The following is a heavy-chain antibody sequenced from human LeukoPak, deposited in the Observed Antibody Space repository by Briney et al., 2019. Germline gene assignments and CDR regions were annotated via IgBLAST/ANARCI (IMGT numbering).Heavy chain of an antibody. J-gene: IGHJ4*02. CDR3: ARDGLTETTRDSDY. V-gene: IGHV3-74*01. Sequence: PGGSLRLPCAASGFTFSRYWMHWVRQAPGKGLVWVSRINSDGSSTSYADSVKGRFTISRDNAKNTLYLQMNSLTVEDTAVYYCARDGLTETTRDSDYWGQGTLVTVSS. D-gene: IGHD4-11*01. CDR2: INSDGSST. CDR1: GFTFSRYW.